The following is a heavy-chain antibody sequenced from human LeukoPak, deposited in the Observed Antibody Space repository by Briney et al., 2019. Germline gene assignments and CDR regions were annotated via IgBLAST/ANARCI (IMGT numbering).Heavy chain of an antibody. CDR1: GYTLTELA. J-gene: IGHJ3*02. V-gene: IGHV1-24*01. D-gene: IGHD4-17*01. CDR2: FGPDDGER. CDR3: ARWETTIDAFDI. Sequence: GASVKVSCKVSGYTLTELAIHWVRQAPGKGLEWMGGFGPDDGERIYAKKFQGRVTMTTDTSTSTAYMELRSLRSDDTAVYYCARWETTIDAFDIWGQGTMVTVSS.